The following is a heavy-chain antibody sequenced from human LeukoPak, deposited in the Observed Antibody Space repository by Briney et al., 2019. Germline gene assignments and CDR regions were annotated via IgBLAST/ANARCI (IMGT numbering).Heavy chain of an antibody. CDR3: ARGGYILTTNWFDP. V-gene: IGHV3-11*01. Sequence: GGSLRLSCAASGFTFSDYYMTWIRQAPGKGLEWVSYISGSAGTIYYADSVKGRFTISRDNAKNSLYLQMNSLRAEDTAMYYCARGGYILTTNWFDPWGQGTLVTVSS. CDR1: GFTFSDYY. J-gene: IGHJ5*02. D-gene: IGHD3-9*01. CDR2: ISGSAGTI.